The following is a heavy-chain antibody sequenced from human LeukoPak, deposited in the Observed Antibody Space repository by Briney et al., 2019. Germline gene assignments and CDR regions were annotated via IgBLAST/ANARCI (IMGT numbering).Heavy chain of an antibody. V-gene: IGHV3-30*04. CDR2: LSYDGSNE. J-gene: IGHJ5*02. CDR1: GFTFSSYA. Sequence: GGSLRFSCAASGFTFSSYARPWVRQAPGKGLEWVAVLSYDGSNEYYADSVKGRFTISRDNSKNTLYLQMNSLRAEDTAVFYCARALSGSYSNWFDPWGQGTLVTVSS. D-gene: IGHD1-26*01. CDR3: ARALSGSYSNWFDP.